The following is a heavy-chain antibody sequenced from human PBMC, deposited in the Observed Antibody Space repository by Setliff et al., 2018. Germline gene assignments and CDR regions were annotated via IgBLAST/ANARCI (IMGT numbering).Heavy chain of an antibody. CDR1: GVSISSYY. CDR3: ARLSWDGLRYHGLDV. CDR2: IQKSGGT. J-gene: IGHJ6*02. V-gene: IGHV4-59*01. D-gene: IGHD3-10*01. Sequence: NPSETLSLTCNVSGVSISSYYWSWIRQPPGKGLECIGYIQKSGGTNYNPSLKSRVTISVDTSTNQFSLKLRSVTAADTAVYYCARLSWDGLRYHGLDVWGQGTTVTVSS.